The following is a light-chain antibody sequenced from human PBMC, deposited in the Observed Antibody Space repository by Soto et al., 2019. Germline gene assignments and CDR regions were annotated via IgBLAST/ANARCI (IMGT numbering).Light chain of an antibody. J-gene: IGLJ3*02. V-gene: IGLV2-14*01. CDR3: SSYTSSSTLGV. CDR2: EVS. Sequence: QSALTLPASVSGSPGQSITISCTGTSSDVGGYNYVSWYQQHPGKAPKLMIYEVSNRPSGVSNRFSGSKSGNTASLTISGLQAEDEADYYCSSYTSSSTLGVFGAGTTLTVL. CDR1: SSDVGGYNY.